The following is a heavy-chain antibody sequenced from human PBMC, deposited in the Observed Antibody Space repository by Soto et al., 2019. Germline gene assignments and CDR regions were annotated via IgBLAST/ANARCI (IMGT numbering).Heavy chain of an antibody. D-gene: IGHD2-2*01. CDR1: GGSISSGGYY. Sequence: SETLSLTCAVSGGSISSGGYYWSWIRQHPGKGLEWIGYIYYSGSTYYNPSLKSRVTISVDTSKNQFSLKLSSVTAADTAVYYCASYQQSYAFDIWGQGTMVTVSS. CDR2: IYYSGST. CDR3: ASYQQSYAFDI. J-gene: IGHJ3*02. V-gene: IGHV4-31*11.